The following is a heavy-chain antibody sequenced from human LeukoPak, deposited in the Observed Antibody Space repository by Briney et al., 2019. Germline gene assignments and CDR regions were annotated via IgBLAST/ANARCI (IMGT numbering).Heavy chain of an antibody. CDR3: ARGDGYNGIDY. CDR1: GFTFSSYW. D-gene: IGHD5-24*01. CDR2: IKQDGSEK. J-gene: IGHJ4*02. Sequence: GGSLRLSCAPSGFTFSSYWMSWVRQAPGKGLEWVANIKQDGSEKYYVDSVKGRFTISRDNAKLFLQMNSLRAEYTAVYFCARGDGYNGIDYWGQGTLVTVSS. V-gene: IGHV3-7*05.